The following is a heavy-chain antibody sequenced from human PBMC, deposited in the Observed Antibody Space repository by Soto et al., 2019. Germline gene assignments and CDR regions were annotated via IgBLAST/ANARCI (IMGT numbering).Heavy chain of an antibody. CDR2: ISPHNFTT. D-gene: IGHD3-9*01. CDR1: GYTCPHLY. CDR3: ARDGVRYDILTGYYKAHPLDY. J-gene: IGHJ4*02. Sequence: QVQLVQSGAEVKKPGDSVKVSCSSSGYTCPHLYLTWVRQAPGQGREWMGAISPHNFTTNFAQKFQGRVTLTTDTSRRTAYNALGSLTSGYTAVDYCARDGVRYDILTGYYKAHPLDYWGQGVLVPVSS. V-gene: IGHV1-18*01.